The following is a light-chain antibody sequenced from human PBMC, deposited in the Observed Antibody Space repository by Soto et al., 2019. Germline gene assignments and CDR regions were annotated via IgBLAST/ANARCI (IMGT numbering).Light chain of an antibody. V-gene: IGLV2-14*01. J-gene: IGLJ2*01. Sequence: QLVLTQPASVSGSPGQSITFSCTGTNSDIGTYNYVSWYQQHPGKAPKLIIYDVSSRPSGVSNRFSGSKSGNTASLTISGLQAEDGADYYCSSYKSSGTLVFGGGTKLTVL. CDR1: NSDIGTYNY. CDR2: DVS. CDR3: SSYKSSGTLV.